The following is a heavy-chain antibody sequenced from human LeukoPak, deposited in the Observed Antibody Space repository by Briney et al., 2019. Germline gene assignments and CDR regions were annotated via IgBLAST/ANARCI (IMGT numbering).Heavy chain of an antibody. CDR3: ARDVDNNDAFHV. V-gene: IGHV4-31*03. J-gene: IGHJ3*01. CDR1: GVSIGSGVSY. D-gene: IGHD2-15*01. CDR2: ISYSGST. Sequence: PSQTLSLTCTVSGVSIGSGVSYWSWIRQHPGRGLEWIGYISYSGSTYQNPSLKSRVTISLDTSKNQFSLKLSSVTAADTAMYYCARDVDNNDAFHVWGQGSMVTVSS.